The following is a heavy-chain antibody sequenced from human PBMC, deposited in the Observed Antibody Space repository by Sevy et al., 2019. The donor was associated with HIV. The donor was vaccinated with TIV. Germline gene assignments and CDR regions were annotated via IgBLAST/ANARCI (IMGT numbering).Heavy chain of an antibody. CDR1: GFTFSDYY. J-gene: IGHJ4*02. CDR3: ARDKETGIFDY. V-gene: IGHV3-11*01. D-gene: IGHD7-27*01. Sequence: GGSLRLSCAASGFTFSDYYMSWIRQAPGKGLEWVSYISSSGSTIYYADSVKGRFTISRDNAKNSLYLQMNSLRAEDTAVYYYARDKETGIFDYWGQGTLVTVSS. CDR2: ISSSGSTI.